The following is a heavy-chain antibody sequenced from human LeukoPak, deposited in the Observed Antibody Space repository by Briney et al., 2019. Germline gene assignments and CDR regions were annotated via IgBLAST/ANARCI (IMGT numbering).Heavy chain of an antibody. D-gene: IGHD6-19*01. Sequence: PGGSLRLSCAASGFTFSSYSMSWVRQAPGKGLEWVSAINHSGGSTYYADSVKGRFTISRDNSKNQLYLQMNSVTAEDTAVYYCAKAGLYTSGSSDWFDPWGQGTLVTVSS. J-gene: IGHJ5*02. CDR2: INHSGGST. CDR1: GFTFSSYS. CDR3: AKAGLYTSGSSDWFDP. V-gene: IGHV3-23*01.